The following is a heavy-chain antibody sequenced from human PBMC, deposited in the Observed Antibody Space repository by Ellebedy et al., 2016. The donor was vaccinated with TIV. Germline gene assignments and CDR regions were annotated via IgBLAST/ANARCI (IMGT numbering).Heavy chain of an antibody. CDR2: IRYSGST. J-gene: IGHJ4*02. D-gene: IGHD3-16*02. V-gene: IGHV4-59*08. CDR1: GDSVSGDSVNSYS. CDR3: ARQSGLGMITFGGIIVIPADCDD. Sequence: SETLSLTCTVSGDSVSGDSVNSYSWSWIRQSPVKGLEWIGYIRYSGSTNSNPSLKSRVTISVDTSKNQFSLKLSSVTAADTAVYYCARQSGLGMITFGGIIVIPADCDDWGQGTLVTVSS.